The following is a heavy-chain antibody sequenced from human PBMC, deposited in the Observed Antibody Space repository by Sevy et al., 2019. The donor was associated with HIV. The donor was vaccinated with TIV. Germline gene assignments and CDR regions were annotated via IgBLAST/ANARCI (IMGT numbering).Heavy chain of an antibody. CDR3: TTDPFSVTSSNYYMDV. CDR2: IQEDGSGK. J-gene: IGHJ6*03. V-gene: IGHV3-7*01. D-gene: IGHD4-17*01. Sequence: GGSLRLCCAASGFTFSKYWMSWVRQAPGKGLEWVANIQEDGSGKYYVDAVKGRFTISRDNAKNSLYLQMNSLRAEDTAVYYCTTDPFSVTSSNYYMDVWGKGTTVTVSS. CDR1: GFTFSKYW.